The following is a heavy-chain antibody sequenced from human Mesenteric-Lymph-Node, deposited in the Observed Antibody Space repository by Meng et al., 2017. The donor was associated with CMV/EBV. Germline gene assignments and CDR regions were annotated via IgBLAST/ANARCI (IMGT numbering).Heavy chain of an antibody. V-gene: IGHV1-2*02. CDR2: INLNSGGT. J-gene: IGHJ4*02. Sequence: ASVKVSCKASGYTFTGYYMHWVRQAPGQGLEWMGWINLNSGGTNYAQNFQGRVTMTRDTSISTAYMELSSLRSDDTAVYYCARGSPLTAFGYWGQGTLVTVSS. D-gene: IGHD1-14*01. CDR1: GYTFTGYY. CDR3: ARGSPLTAFGY.